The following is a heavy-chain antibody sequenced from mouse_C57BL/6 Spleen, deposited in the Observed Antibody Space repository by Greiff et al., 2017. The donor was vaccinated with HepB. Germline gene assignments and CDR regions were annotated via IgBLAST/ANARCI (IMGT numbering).Heavy chain of an antibody. Sequence: EVQVVESGGGLVKPGGSLKLSCAASGFTFSDYGMHWVRQAPEKGLEWVAYISSGSSTIYYADTVKGRFTISRDNAKNTLFLQMTSRRSEDTAMYYCARDDYGGGAWFAYWGQGTLVTVSA. J-gene: IGHJ3*01. D-gene: IGHD2-4*01. CDR1: GFTFSDYG. CDR3: ARDDYGGGAWFAY. CDR2: ISSGSSTI. V-gene: IGHV5-17*01.